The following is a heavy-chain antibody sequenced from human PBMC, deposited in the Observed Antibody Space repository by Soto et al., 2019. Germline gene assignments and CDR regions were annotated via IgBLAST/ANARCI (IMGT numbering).Heavy chain of an antibody. V-gene: IGHV4-31*03. D-gene: IGHD5-12*01. CDR3: ARDQRVRSGYPL. J-gene: IGHJ4*02. Sequence: SETLFLTCTVSVDSISSGRYYWSWIRQHPGKALEWIGYIYYSGSTYYNPSLKSRVTISVDTSKNQFSLKLSSVTAADTAVYYCARDQRVRSGYPLWGQGTLVTVSS. CDR1: VDSISSGRYY. CDR2: IYYSGST.